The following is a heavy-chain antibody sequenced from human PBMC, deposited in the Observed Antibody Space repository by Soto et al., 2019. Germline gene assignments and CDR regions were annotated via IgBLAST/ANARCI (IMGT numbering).Heavy chain of an antibody. CDR3: ARVAGTRRGDFDY. Sequence: SETLSLTCAVYGGSFSGYYWSWIRQPPGKGLEWIGEINHSGSTNYNPSLKSRVTISVDTSKNQFSLKLSSVTAADTAVYYCARVAGTRRGDFDYWGQGTLVTVSS. V-gene: IGHV4-34*01. CDR1: GGSFSGYY. J-gene: IGHJ4*02. CDR2: INHSGST. D-gene: IGHD1-1*01.